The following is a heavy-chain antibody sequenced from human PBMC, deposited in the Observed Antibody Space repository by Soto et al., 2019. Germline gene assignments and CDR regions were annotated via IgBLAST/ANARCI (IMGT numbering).Heavy chain of an antibody. D-gene: IGHD6-19*01. V-gene: IGHV3-11*01. J-gene: IGHJ6*02. CDR2: ISTSGSST. CDR1: GFSFSDYY. Sequence: GGSLRLSCAASGFSFSDYYMSWIRQAPGKGLEWVSLISTSGSSTDYADSVKGRFTISRDNAKNSLSLQMNSLRAEDTAVYYCAKDSSGWGYYYYGMDVWGQGTTVTVSS. CDR3: AKDSSGWGYYYYGMDV.